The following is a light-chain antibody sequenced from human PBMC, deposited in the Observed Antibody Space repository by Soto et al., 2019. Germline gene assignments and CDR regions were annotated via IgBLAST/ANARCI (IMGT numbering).Light chain of an antibody. Sequence: DIQMTQSPSSLSASVGDRVTITCRASQGINSFLAWYQQKPGKVPKLLIYAASTLQSGVPSRFHGSGSGTDFTLTISSLQPEDVATYYCQKYNSAPRTFGQGTKVEIK. J-gene: IGKJ1*01. CDR2: AAS. CDR3: QKYNSAPRT. CDR1: QGINSF. V-gene: IGKV1-27*01.